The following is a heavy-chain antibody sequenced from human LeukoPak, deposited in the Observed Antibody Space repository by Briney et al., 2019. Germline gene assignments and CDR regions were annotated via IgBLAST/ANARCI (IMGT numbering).Heavy chain of an antibody. Sequence: SETLSLTCAVYGGSFSGYYWSWIRQPPGKGLEWIGEINHSGSTNYNPSLKCRVTISVDTSKNQFSLKLSSVTAADTAVYYCARGERSNVDIVATSPFVIFDYWGQGTLVTISS. CDR3: ARGERSNVDIVATSPFVIFDY. J-gene: IGHJ4*02. CDR1: GGSFSGYY. CDR2: INHSGST. V-gene: IGHV4-34*01. D-gene: IGHD5-12*01.